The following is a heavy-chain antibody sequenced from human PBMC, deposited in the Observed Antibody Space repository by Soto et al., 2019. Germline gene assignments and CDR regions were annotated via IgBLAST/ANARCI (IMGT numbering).Heavy chain of an antibody. CDR2: IVPMNGSP. CDR3: SFAPYWTYHLTRY. D-gene: IGHD2-2*01. CDR1: GGMFYSSA. Sequence: ASVKVSCKASGGMFYSSAINWARQAPGQGLEWMGGIVPMNGSPKYAQEFLGRVTISADSSATTDYMDLNGLKSEDTAVYSYSFAPYWTYHLTRYWGRGTQVTVSS. V-gene: IGHV1-69*13. J-gene: IGHJ4*02.